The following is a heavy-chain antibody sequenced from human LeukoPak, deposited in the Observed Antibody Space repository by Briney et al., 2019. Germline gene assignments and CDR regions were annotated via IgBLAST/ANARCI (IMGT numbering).Heavy chain of an antibody. J-gene: IGHJ4*02. D-gene: IGHD2-2*01. CDR3: ARHHEDIVVVPAAFFDY. Sequence: PSETLSLTCAVSGYSISSGYYWGWIRQPPGKGLEWIGSIYHSGSTYYNPSLKSRVTISVDTSKNQFSLKLSSVTVADTAVYYCARHHEDIVVVPAAFFDYWGQGTLVTVSS. V-gene: IGHV4-38-2*01. CDR1: GYSISSGYY. CDR2: IYHSGST.